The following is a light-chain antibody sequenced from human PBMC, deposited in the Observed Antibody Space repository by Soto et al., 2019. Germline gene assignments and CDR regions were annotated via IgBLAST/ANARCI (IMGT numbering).Light chain of an antibody. CDR1: QSVSNNY. CDR2: GAS. V-gene: IGKV3-20*01. J-gene: IGKJ1*01. Sequence: SVLKQSQGTLSLSPGERATLCCRASQSVSNNYLAWYQQKPGQAPRLLIYGASNRATGIPDRFSGSGSGTDFTLTISRLEPEDFAVYYCQQYGSSGTFGQGTKVDIK. CDR3: QQYGSSGT.